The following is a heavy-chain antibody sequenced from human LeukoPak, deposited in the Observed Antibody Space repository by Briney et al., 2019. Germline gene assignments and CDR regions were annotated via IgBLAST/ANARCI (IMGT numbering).Heavy chain of an antibody. Sequence: SETLSLTCTVSGGSMSSSNYYWGWIRQPPGKGLEWIGSIYDSESTYYNPSLKSRVTISVDTSKNQFSLKLSSVTAADTAVYYCARPEAVAGTGVFDYWGQGTLVTVSS. D-gene: IGHD6-19*01. V-gene: IGHV4-39*01. J-gene: IGHJ4*02. CDR1: GGSMSSSNYY. CDR2: IYDSEST. CDR3: ARPEAVAGTGVFDY.